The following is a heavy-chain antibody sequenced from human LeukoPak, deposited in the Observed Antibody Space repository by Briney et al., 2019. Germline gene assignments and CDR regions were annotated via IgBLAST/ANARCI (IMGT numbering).Heavy chain of an antibody. D-gene: IGHD6-19*01. J-gene: IGHJ4*02. V-gene: IGHV4-59*01. CDR3: AREVAGTGGLDY. CDR2: IYYSGST. Sequence: PSETLSLTCTVSGGSISGYYWSWIRQPPGKGLEWIGYIYYSGSTNYNSSLKSRVTISVDTSKNQFSLKLSSVTAADTAVYYCAREVAGTGGLDYWGQGTLVTVSS. CDR1: GGSISGYY.